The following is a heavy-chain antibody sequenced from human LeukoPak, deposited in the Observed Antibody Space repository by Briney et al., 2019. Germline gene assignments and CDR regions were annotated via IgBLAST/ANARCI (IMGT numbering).Heavy chain of an antibody. CDR1: GYIFDDYG. CDR2: INWNGGST. D-gene: IGHD5-24*01. Sequence: GGSLRLSCAGSGYIFDDYGMRWVRQAPGKGLEWVAGINWNGGSTGYAASVKGRCTISRDNAKTALYLEMNSLRVEDTAFYCCVRLVRDRYTYGATYWGQGALVTVSS. V-gene: IGHV3-20*04. CDR3: VRLVRDRYTYGATY. J-gene: IGHJ1*01.